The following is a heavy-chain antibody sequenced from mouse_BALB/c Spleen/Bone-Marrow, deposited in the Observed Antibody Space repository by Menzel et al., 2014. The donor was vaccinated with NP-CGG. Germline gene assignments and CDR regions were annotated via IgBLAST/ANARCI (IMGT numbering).Heavy chain of an antibody. J-gene: IGHJ4*01. CDR1: GFTFTDYY. CDR2: IRNKANDYTT. V-gene: IGHV7-3*02. CDR3: ARFPMDY. Sequence: EVKLVESGGGLVQPGGSLRLSCTTSGFTFTDYYMSWVRQPPGKALEWLAFIRNKANDYTTEYSASVKGRFTISRDNSQSILYLQMNTLRAEDSATYYCARFPMDYWGQGTSVTVSS.